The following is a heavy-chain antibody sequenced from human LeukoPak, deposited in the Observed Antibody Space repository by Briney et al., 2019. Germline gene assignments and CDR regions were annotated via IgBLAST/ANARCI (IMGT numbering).Heavy chain of an antibody. Sequence: GGSLRLSCAASGFTFSDYGMHWVRQAPGKGLEWVAVISYDGSNKYYTDSVKGRFTISRDNSKNTLYLQMNSLRAEDTAVYYCARESLTVTAAAFDIWGQGTMVTVSS. D-gene: IGHD4-17*01. J-gene: IGHJ3*02. V-gene: IGHV3-30*03. CDR3: ARESLTVTAAAFDI. CDR1: GFTFSDYG. CDR2: ISYDGSNK.